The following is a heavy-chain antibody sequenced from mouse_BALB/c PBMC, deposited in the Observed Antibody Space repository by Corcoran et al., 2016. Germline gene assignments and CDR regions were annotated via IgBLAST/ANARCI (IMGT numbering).Heavy chain of an antibody. J-gene: IGHJ2*01. D-gene: IGHD2-1*01. Sequence: QIQLVQSGPELKKPGETVKISCKTSGYTLTNYEMNWVKQAPGNGVKWMGWINTYTGEPTYADDFKGRFAFSLETSDSTAYLQINNLKNDDTATYFCANGNYVDYWGQGTTLTVSS. V-gene: IGHV9-3-1*01. CDR3: ANGNYVDY. CDR2: INTYTGEP. CDR1: GYTLTNYE.